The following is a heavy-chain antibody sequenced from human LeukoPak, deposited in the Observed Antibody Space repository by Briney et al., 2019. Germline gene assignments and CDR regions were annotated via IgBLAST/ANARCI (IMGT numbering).Heavy chain of an antibody. V-gene: IGHV4-59*01. Sequence: PSETLSLTCTVSGGSIRTYYWSWIRQPPGKGLEWIGYIYYSGSTNYNPSLKSRVTISVDTFKNQFSLNLSSVTAADTAVYYCARFYGDYSRFDYWGQGTLVTVSS. CDR1: GGSIRTYY. D-gene: IGHD4-17*01. CDR2: IYYSGST. J-gene: IGHJ4*02. CDR3: ARFYGDYSRFDY.